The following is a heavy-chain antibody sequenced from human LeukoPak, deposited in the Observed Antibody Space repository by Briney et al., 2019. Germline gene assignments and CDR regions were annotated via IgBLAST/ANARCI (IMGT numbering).Heavy chain of an antibody. D-gene: IGHD3-3*01. Sequence: GGSLRLSCAASGFTFDDYAMHWVRQAPGKGLEWVSAISGSGGSTYYADSVKGRFTIPRDNSKNTLYLQMNSLRAEDTAVYYCARGSGAIFGVVTAFDIWGQGTMVTVSS. V-gene: IGHV3-23*01. CDR3: ARGSGAIFGVVTAFDI. CDR2: ISGSGGST. J-gene: IGHJ3*02. CDR1: GFTFDDYA.